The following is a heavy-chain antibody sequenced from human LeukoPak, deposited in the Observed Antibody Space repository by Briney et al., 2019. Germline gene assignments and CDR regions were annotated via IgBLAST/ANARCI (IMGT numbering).Heavy chain of an antibody. CDR1: GFTFSSYA. D-gene: IGHD3-22*01. Sequence: GGSLRLSCAASGFTFSSYAMNWVRQAPGKGLEWVSYISTSTYYIYYADSVKGRFTISRDNAKNSLFLQMDSLRADDTAVYYCAKDGDYDSSGYYPAYWGQGTLVTVSS. CDR2: ISTSTYYI. J-gene: IGHJ4*02. CDR3: AKDGDYDSSGYYPAY. V-gene: IGHV3-21*01.